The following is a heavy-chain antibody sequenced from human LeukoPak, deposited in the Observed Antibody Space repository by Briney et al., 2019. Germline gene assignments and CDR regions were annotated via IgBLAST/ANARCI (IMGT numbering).Heavy chain of an antibody. CDR2: IYYSGRT. CDR3: ARRRYYDGSGYLE. D-gene: IGHD3-22*01. Sequence: SGTLSLTCSVSGDSVSRSDSYWDWIRQPPGKGLEWIGTIYYSGRTYYSPSLKSRVTMSVDPSNNQFSLNLRSVTAADTAVYYCARRRYYDGSGYLEWGQGTLLSVSS. CDR1: GDSVSRSDSY. J-gene: IGHJ1*01. V-gene: IGHV4-39*01.